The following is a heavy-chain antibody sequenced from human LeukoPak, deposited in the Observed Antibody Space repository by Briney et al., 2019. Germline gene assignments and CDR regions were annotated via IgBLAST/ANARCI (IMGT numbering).Heavy chain of an antibody. CDR3: ARDSIVGATTWYFDY. CDR1: GGSVSSGSYY. D-gene: IGHD1-26*01. V-gene: IGHV4-61*01. J-gene: IGHJ4*02. CDR2: IYHSGST. Sequence: SETLSLTCTVSGGSVSSGSYYWSWIRQPPGKGLEWIGYIYHSGSTNYNPSLKSRVTISVDTSKNQFSLKLSSVTAADTAVYYCARDSIVGATTWYFDYWGQGTLVTVSS.